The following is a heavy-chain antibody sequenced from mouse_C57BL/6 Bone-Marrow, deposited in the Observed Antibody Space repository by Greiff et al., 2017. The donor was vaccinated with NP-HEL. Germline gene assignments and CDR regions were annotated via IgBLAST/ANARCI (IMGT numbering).Heavy chain of an antibody. CDR1: GYTFTSYG. J-gene: IGHJ1*03. Sequence: VQLQQSGAELARPGASVKLSCKASGYTFTSYGISWVKQRTGQGLEWIGEISPRSGNTYYNEKFKGKATLTADKSSSTAYMELRSLTSEDSAVYFCARTEGGPWYFDVWGTGTTVTVSS. CDR3: ARTEGGPWYFDV. V-gene: IGHV1-81*01. CDR2: ISPRSGNT.